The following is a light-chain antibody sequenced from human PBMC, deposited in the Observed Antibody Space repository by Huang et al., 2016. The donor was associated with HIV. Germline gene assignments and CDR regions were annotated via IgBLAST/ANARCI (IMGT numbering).Light chain of an antibody. Sequence: DIVMTQSPLSLPVTPGEPASISCRSIQSLLHSDGYNSLDWYLQRPGQSPQLLIYFGSNRASGVPDRVSGSGSGTDFTLKISRLEAEDVGVYYCMQALQTPRTFGGGTKVEIK. CDR2: FGS. CDR3: MQALQTPRT. V-gene: IGKV2-28*01. CDR1: QSLLHSDGYNS. J-gene: IGKJ4*01.